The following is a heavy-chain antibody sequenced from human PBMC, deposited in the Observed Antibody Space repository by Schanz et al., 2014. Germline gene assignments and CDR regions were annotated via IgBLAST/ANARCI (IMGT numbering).Heavy chain of an antibody. CDR2: ISGSGGST. J-gene: IGHJ4*02. Sequence: EVQLLDSGGGLVQPGGSLRLSCAASGFTFSTYAMSWVRQAPGKGLEWVSAISGSGGSTYYADSVKGRFTISRDNSKNTLYLQMSSLRAEDTAIYYCAKLSSSGRLAGCFDYWGQGALVTVSS. D-gene: IGHD6-19*01. V-gene: IGHV3-23*01. CDR3: AKLSSSGRLAGCFDY. CDR1: GFTFSTYA.